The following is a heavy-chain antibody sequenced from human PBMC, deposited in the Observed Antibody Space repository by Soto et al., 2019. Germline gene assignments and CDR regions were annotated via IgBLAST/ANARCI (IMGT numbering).Heavy chain of an antibody. J-gene: IGHJ6*02. CDR1: GGSISSDSFY. Sequence: SETLSLTCTVSGGSISSDSFYWAWIRQPPGKGLEWIGIIYYSGDTYYNPSLAGRLTMSVDTSNQFSLTLRSVTAADTALYYCARNQPQRYCSGGTCRPAYGMDVWGQGTAVTVSS. D-gene: IGHD2-15*01. V-gene: IGHV4-39*01. CDR3: ARNQPQRYCSGGTCRPAYGMDV. CDR2: IYYSGDT.